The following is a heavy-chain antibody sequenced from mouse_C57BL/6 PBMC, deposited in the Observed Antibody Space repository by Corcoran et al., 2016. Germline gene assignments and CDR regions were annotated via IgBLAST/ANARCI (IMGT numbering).Heavy chain of an antibody. Sequence: QVTLKESGPGILQSSQTLSLTCSFSGFSLSTSGMGVSWIRQPSGKGLEWLAHIYWDDDKRYNPSLKSRLTISKDTSRNQVFLKITSVVTADTATYYCARGYYYGSSYAMDYWGQGTSVTVSS. V-gene: IGHV8-12*01. CDR1: GFSLSTSGMG. CDR2: IYWDDDK. D-gene: IGHD1-1*01. CDR3: ARGYYYGSSYAMDY. J-gene: IGHJ4*01.